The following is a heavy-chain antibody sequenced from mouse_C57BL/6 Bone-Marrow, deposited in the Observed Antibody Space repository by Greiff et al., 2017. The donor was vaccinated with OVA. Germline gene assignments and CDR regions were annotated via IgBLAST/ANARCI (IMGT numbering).Heavy chain of an antibody. V-gene: IGHV1-55*01. CDR1: GSTFTRYW. CDR3: ARSAMDY. Sequence: QVPLQQPGAELVKPGASVQMSCTASGSTFTRYWLTWVQPSPGQGLEWLGDIYPGSGSTNYNVTFKSQATLTVDTSSSTAYMPLSSLTSEDSAVYYWARSAMDYRGQGTSVTVSS. J-gene: IGHJ4*01. CDR2: IYPGSGST.